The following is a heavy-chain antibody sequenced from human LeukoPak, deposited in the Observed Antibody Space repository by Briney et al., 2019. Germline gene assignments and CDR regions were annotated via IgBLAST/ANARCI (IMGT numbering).Heavy chain of an antibody. J-gene: IGHJ4*02. CDR1: GYSISSGYY. CDR2: IYYSGST. D-gene: IGHD3-10*01. CDR3: AREERITMVRGVMGPLSTYY. V-gene: IGHV4-38-2*02. Sequence: SETLSLTCTVSGYSISSGYYWGWIRQPPGKGLEWIGSIYYSGSTYYNPSLKSRVTISVDTSKNQFSLKLSSVTAADTAVYYCAREERITMVRGVMGPLSTYYWGQGTLVTVSS.